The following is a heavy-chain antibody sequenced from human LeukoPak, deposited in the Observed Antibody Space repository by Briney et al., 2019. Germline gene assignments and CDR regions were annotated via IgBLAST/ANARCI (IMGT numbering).Heavy chain of an antibody. CDR2: IYYSGDT. D-gene: IGHD2-2*01. Sequence: SETLSLTCTVSGGSISSSSYYWGWIRQPPGKGLEWIGNIYYSGDTYYNPSLKSRLTMSVDTSNNQFSLKLRSVTAADTAVYYCARVADIVVVPAAMQWFDPWGQGTLVTVSS. CDR3: ARVADIVVVPAAMQWFDP. CDR1: GGSISSSSYY. V-gene: IGHV4-39*01. J-gene: IGHJ5*02.